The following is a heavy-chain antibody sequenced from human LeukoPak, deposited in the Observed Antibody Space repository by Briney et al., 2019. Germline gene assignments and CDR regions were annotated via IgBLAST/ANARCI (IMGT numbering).Heavy chain of an antibody. V-gene: IGHV3-30-3*01. CDR3: ARALGYCSGGSCYSGLYYYYGMDV. CDR1: GFTFNNYV. D-gene: IGHD2-15*01. Sequence: GGSLRLSCAASGFTFNNYVMHWVRQAPGKGLEWVAVISYDGSNKYYADSVKGRFTISRDNSKNTLYLQMNSLRAEDTAVYYCARALGYCSGGSCYSGLYYYYGMDVWGQGTTVTVSS. J-gene: IGHJ6*02. CDR2: ISYDGSNK.